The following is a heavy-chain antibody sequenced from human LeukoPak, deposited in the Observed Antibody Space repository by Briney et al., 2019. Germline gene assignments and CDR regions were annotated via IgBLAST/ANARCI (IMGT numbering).Heavy chain of an antibody. D-gene: IGHD6-19*01. CDR2: INHIGGT. CDR1: GGSFSGYY. Sequence: SETLSLTCAVYGGSFSGYYWGWIRQPPEKGLEWVGEINHIGGTNSNPSLKSRVTISVDTPKNQFSLKLSSVTAADTAVYYCARHVRRIAVAPQRRKAYYFDYWGQGTLVTVSS. CDR3: ARHVRRIAVAPQRRKAYYFDY. V-gene: IGHV4-34*01. J-gene: IGHJ4*02.